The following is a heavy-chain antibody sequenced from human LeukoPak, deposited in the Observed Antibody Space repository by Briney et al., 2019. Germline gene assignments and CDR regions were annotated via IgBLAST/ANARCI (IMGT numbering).Heavy chain of an antibody. Sequence: PSETLSLTCTVSGGSISSSSYYWGWIRQPPGKGLEWIGSIYYSGSTYYNPSLKSRVTISVDTSKNQFSLKLSSVTAADTAVYYCARGWRYYYGSGSYSPFDYWGQGTLVTVSS. V-gene: IGHV4-39*07. J-gene: IGHJ4*02. CDR2: IYYSGST. CDR1: GGSISSSSYY. CDR3: ARGWRYYYGSGSYSPFDY. D-gene: IGHD3-10*01.